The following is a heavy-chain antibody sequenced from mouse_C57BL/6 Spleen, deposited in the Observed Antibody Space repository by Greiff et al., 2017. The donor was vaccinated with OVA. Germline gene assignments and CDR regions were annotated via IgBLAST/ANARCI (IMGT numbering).Heavy chain of an antibody. D-gene: IGHD1-1*01. CDR1: GYSITSDY. V-gene: IGHV3-8*01. Sequence: VQLQQSGPGLAKPSQTLSLTCSVTGYSITSDYWNWIRKFPGNKLEYMGYISYSGSTYYNPSLKSRISITRDTSKNQYYLQLNSVTTEDTATYYCARRYYYGSSYWYFDVWGTGTTVTVSS. CDR3: ARRYYYGSSYWYFDV. J-gene: IGHJ1*03. CDR2: ISYSGST.